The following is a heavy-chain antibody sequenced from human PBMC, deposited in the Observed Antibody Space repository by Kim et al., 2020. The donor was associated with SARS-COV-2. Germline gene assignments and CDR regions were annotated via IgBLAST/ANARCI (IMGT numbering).Heavy chain of an antibody. CDR1: GGTFSSYA. J-gene: IGHJ4*02. V-gene: IGHV1-69*13. CDR2: IIPIFGTA. Sequence: SVKVSCKASGGTFSSYAISWVRQAPGQGLEWMGGIIPIFGTANYAQKFQGRVTITADESTSTAYMELSSLRSEDTAVYYCARVRQWELRENYFDYWGQGTLVTVSS. D-gene: IGHD1-26*01. CDR3: ARVRQWELRENYFDY.